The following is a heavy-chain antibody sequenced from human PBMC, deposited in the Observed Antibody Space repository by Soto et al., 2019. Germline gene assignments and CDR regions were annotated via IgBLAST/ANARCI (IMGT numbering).Heavy chain of an antibody. J-gene: IGHJ4*02. Sequence: QVQLVQSGAEVKKPGSSVKVSCKASGGTFSSYAISWVRQAPGQGLEWMGGIIPIFGTANYAQKFQGRVTITADESTSTAYMELRSLRSDETPVYYCARGQDVYYNDSSGYSWFGGYWGQGTLVTVSS. D-gene: IGHD3-22*01. CDR2: IIPIFGTA. V-gene: IGHV1-69*01. CDR3: ARGQDVYYNDSSGYSWFGGY. CDR1: GGTFSSYA.